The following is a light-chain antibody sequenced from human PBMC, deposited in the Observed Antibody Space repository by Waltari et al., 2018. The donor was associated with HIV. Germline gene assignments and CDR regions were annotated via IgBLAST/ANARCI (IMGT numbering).Light chain of an antibody. J-gene: IGKJ5*01. Sequence: EIVLTQSPATLSLSPGERATLSCRASQSVSTYLAWYQQKPVQAPRLLIYYASDRATGIPARFSGSGSGTDFTLTISDLEPEDFAVYYCQQRSNWPLITFGQGTRLEIK. CDR1: QSVSTY. V-gene: IGKV3-11*01. CDR2: YAS. CDR3: QQRSNWPLIT.